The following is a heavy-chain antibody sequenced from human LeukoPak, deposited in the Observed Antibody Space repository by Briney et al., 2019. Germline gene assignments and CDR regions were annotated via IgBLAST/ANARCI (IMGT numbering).Heavy chain of an antibody. Sequence: GGSLRLSCAASGFTFTNYFMTWVRQAPGTGLEWVALIRQDGSDKYYVDSVKGRFTISRDNANNLLFLQMNSPRVDDTAVYYCGRGAALNWNSGGIDYWGQGTLVTVSS. V-gene: IGHV3-7*01. D-gene: IGHD1-1*01. CDR1: GFTFTNYF. CDR2: IRQDGSDK. CDR3: GRGAALNWNSGGIDY. J-gene: IGHJ4*02.